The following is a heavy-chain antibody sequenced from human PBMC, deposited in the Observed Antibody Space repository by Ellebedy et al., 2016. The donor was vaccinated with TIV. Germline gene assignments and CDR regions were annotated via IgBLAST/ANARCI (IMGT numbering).Heavy chain of an antibody. CDR1: GYTFTGYY. D-gene: IGHD1-26*01. J-gene: IGHJ3*02. CDR3: AKDPPLAISGSYFHAFDI. Sequence: ASVKVSCXASGYTFTGYYMHWVRQAPGQGLEWMGWINPNSGGTNYAQKFQGRVTMTRDTSTSTVYMELSSLRSEDTAVYYCAKDPPLAISGSYFHAFDIWGQGTMVTVSS. V-gene: IGHV1-2*02. CDR2: INPNSGGT.